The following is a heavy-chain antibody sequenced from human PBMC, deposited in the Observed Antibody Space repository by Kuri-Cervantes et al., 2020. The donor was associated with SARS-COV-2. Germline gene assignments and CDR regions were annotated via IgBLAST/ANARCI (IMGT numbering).Heavy chain of an antibody. CDR2: ISSSSSYI. J-gene: IGHJ6*02. Sequence: GESLKISCAASGFTFSSYRMNWVRQAPGKGLEWVSSISSSSSYIYYADSVKGRFTISRDNSKNTLYLQMNSLRAEDTAVYYCARDVEQWLVRSFWYYGMDVWGQGTTVTVSS. CDR3: ARDVEQWLVRSFWYYGMDV. D-gene: IGHD6-19*01. CDR1: GFTFSSYR. V-gene: IGHV3-21*01.